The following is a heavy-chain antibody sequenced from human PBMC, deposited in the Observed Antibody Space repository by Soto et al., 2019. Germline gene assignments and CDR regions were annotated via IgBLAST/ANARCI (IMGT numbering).Heavy chain of an antibody. CDR2: VYRTGSV. Sequence: SETLSLTCTVTGVSIGTSGDYWGWVRQPPGKGLEWIGSVYRTGSVYYNPSLYNPSLESRLSITVDTSKNQFSLKLRSVTAANTAVYYCVDVFTGSTFGYWGQGTLVTVSS. V-gene: IGHV4-39*01. J-gene: IGHJ4*02. CDR3: VDVFTGSTFGY. CDR1: GVSIGTSGDY. D-gene: IGHD3-9*01.